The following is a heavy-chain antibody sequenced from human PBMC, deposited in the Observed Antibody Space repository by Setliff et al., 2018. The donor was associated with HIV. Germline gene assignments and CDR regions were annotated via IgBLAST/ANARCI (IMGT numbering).Heavy chain of an antibody. Sequence: GGSLRLSCAASGFTFSAHGMHWVRQAPGQGLEWVANIDLDGSEKNYVESVKGRFTISRDNAENSLYLQMNSLRADDTATYYCARKLRPGHGVDVWGQGTTVTVSS. J-gene: IGHJ6*02. V-gene: IGHV3-7*01. CDR2: IDLDGSEK. CDR1: GFTFSAHG. D-gene: IGHD3-10*01. CDR3: ARKLRPGHGVDV.